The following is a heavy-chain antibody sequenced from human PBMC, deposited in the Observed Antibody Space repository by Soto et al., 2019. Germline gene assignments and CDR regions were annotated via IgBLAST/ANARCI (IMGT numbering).Heavy chain of an antibody. J-gene: IGHJ4*02. V-gene: IGHV3-7*01. CDR3: ARKEWLRLGYFDY. Sequence: PGGSLRLSCAASGFTFSSYWMSWVRQAPGKGLEWVANINQDGSEKYYVDSVKGRFTISRDNAKNSLYLQMNSLRAEDTAVYYCARKEWLRLGYFDYWGQGTLVTVSS. D-gene: IGHD5-12*01. CDR1: GFTFSSYW. CDR2: INQDGSEK.